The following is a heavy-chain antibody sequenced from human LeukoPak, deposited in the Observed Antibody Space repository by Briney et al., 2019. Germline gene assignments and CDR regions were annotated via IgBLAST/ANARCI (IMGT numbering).Heavy chain of an antibody. D-gene: IGHD3-22*01. CDR1: GFTFSSYS. Sequence: GSLRLSCAASGFTFSSYSMHWVRPAPGKGLEGVAVISYDGSNKYYADSVKGRFTISRDNSKNTLYLQMNSLRTVDTALYYCAKTYYDSSGYYSGWGQGTLVTVSS. CDR3: AKTYYDSSGYYSG. V-gene: IGHV3-30-3*02. CDR2: ISYDGSNK. J-gene: IGHJ4*02.